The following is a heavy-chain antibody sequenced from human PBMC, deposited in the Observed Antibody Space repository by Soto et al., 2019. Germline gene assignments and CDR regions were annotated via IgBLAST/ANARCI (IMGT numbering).Heavy chain of an antibody. Sequence: QVQLQESGPGLVKPSQTLSLTCTVSGGSISSGDYYWSWIRQPPGKGLEWIGYIYYSGSTYYKPSLKSRVTITVDTSKYQFTLKLSSVTAADTYVYYCARESYGVSSFDIWGQGTMVNVSS. CDR3: ARESYGVSSFDI. CDR1: GGSISSGDYY. D-gene: IGHD4-17*01. CDR2: IYYSGST. V-gene: IGHV4-30-4*01. J-gene: IGHJ3*02.